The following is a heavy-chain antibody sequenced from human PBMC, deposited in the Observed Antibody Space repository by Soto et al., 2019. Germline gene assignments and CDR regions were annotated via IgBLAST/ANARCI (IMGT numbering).Heavy chain of an antibody. CDR3: ARDQGIAAAGWFPDDAFDI. J-gene: IGHJ3*02. V-gene: IGHV3-33*01. CDR2: IWYDGSNK. CDR1: GFTFSSYG. Sequence: QVQLVESGGGVVQPGRSLRLSCAASGFTFSSYGMHWVRQAPGKGLEWVAVIWYDGSNKYYADSVKGRFTISRDNSKNXLXXQMNSLRAEDTAVYYCARDQGIAAAGWFPDDAFDIWGQGTMVTVSS. D-gene: IGHD6-13*01.